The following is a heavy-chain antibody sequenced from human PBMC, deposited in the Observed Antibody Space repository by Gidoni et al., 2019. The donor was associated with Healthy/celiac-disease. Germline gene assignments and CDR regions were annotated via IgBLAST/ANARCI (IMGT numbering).Heavy chain of an antibody. J-gene: IGHJ3*02. CDR1: AGSISSYY. D-gene: IGHD1-26*01. Sequence: GPGLVKPPESLSLTCTVSAGSISSYYWSWIRQLPGKGLEWIGYIYYSGSTNYNPSLKSRVTISVDTSKNQFSLKLSSVTAADTAVYYCARVTMWEGHDAFDIWGQGTMVTVSS. CDR3: ARVTMWEGHDAFDI. V-gene: IGHV4-59*01. CDR2: IYYSGST.